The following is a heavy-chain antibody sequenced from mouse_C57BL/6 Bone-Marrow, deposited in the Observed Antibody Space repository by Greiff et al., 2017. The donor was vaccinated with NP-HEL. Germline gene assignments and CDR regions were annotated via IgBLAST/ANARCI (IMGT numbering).Heavy chain of an antibody. D-gene: IGHD2-5*01. V-gene: IGHV5-12*01. CDR1: GFTFSDYY. CDR2: ISNGGGST. J-gene: IGHJ4*01. CDR3: ARLYYSNPYYAMDY. Sequence: EVQGVESGGGLVQPGGSLKLSCAASGFTFSDYYMYWVCQTPEKRLEWVAYISNGGGSTYYPDTVKGRFTISRDNAKNTLYLQMSRLKSEDTAMYYCARLYYSNPYYAMDYWGQGTSVTVSS.